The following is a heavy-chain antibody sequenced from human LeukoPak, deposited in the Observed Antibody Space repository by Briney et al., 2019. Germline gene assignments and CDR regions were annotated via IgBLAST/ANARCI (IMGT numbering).Heavy chain of an antibody. CDR2: IYYTGST. CDR1: GGSFNSGGYY. V-gene: IGHV4-31*03. J-gene: IGHJ4*02. CDR3: ARQVEQWLVRY. D-gene: IGHD6-19*01. Sequence: SQTLSLTCTVSGGSFNSGGYYWSWIRQHPGKGLEWIGYIYYTGSTYYNPSLKSRLTISIDTSKNQFSLKLSSVTAADTAVYYCARQVEQWLVRYWGQGTLVTVSS.